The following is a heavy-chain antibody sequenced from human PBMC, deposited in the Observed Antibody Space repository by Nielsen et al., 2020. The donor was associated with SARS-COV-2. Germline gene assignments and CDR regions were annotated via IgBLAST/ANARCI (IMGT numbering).Heavy chain of an antibody. D-gene: IGHD6-13*01. CDR1: GFSFNEYA. J-gene: IGHJ3*02. CDR2: ISWNGGGT. CDR3: AKDKIIVASGSGAFDI. Sequence: SLKISCAASGFSFNEYAMYWVRQAPGKGLEWVSGISWNGGGTGYADSVKGRFTISRDNTKNSLYLQMNSLRVEDTALYYCAKDKIIVASGSGAFDIWGQGTMVTVSS. V-gene: IGHV3-9*01.